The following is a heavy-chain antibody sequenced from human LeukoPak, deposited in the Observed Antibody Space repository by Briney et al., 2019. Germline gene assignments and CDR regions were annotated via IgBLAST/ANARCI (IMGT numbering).Heavy chain of an antibody. CDR2: IQYDGSNK. Sequence: LSGGSLRLSCAASGFTFSSFGMHWVRQAPGKGLEWVAYIQYDGSNKYYADSVKGRFTISRDNAKNSLYLQMNSLRAEDTAVYYCARDEMDIVVVPAAIRAVDYWGQGTLVTVSS. D-gene: IGHD2-2*03. CDR3: ARDEMDIVVVPAAIRAVDY. J-gene: IGHJ4*02. CDR1: GFTFSSFG. V-gene: IGHV3-30*02.